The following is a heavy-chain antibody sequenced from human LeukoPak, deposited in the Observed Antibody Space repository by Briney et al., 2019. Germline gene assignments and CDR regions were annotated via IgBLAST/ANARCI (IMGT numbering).Heavy chain of an antibody. Sequence: PGGSLRLSCVVSGFTVSSYSMHWVRQAPGKGLEWVAVMSFDGTNKYYADSVKGRFTISRDNSKNTLYLQMNNLRAQDTAVYFCARAGGITTIREVNVLNAFDIWGQGTMVTVSS. J-gene: IGHJ3*02. CDR1: GFTVSSYS. D-gene: IGHD3-22*01. V-gene: IGHV3-30-3*01. CDR3: ARAGGITTIREVNVLNAFDI. CDR2: MSFDGTNK.